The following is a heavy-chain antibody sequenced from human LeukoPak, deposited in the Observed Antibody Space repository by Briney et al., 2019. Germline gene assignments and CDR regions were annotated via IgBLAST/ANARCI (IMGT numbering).Heavy chain of an antibody. CDR1: GFTVSSNY. CDR3: ARTPYSSGWYYFDY. Sequence: RAGGSLRLSCAASGFTVSSNYMSRVRQAPGKGLEWVSVIYSGGSTYYADSVKGRFTISRDNSKNTLYLQMNSLRAEDTAVYYCARTPYSSGWYYFDYWGQGTLVTVSS. D-gene: IGHD6-19*01. V-gene: IGHV3-66*02. CDR2: IYSGGST. J-gene: IGHJ4*02.